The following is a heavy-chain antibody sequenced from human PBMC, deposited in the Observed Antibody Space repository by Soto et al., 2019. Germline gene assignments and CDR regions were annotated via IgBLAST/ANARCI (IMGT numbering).Heavy chain of an antibody. CDR3: ARDPYYYDSSGYYGY. D-gene: IGHD3-22*01. CDR2: IWYDGSNK. J-gene: IGHJ4*02. CDR1: GFTFSSYG. V-gene: IGHV3-33*01. Sequence: GGSLRLSCAASGFTFSSYGMHWVRQAPGKGLEWVAVIWYDGSNKYYADSVKGRFTISRDNSKNTLYLQMNSLRAEDTAVYYRARDPYYYDSSGYYGYWGQGTLVT.